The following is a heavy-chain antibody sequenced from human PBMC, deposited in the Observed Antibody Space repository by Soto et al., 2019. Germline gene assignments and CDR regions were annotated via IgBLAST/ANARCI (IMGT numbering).Heavy chain of an antibody. CDR1: GFTFSTYA. D-gene: IGHD2-21*01. J-gene: IGHJ5*02. Sequence: EVQLVESGGGLIQAGGSLRLSCAASGFTFSTYAMSWVRQAPGKGLEWVAAMSGSGITSTYYADSVKGRFAISRDDSNNTLYLQMNSLIVYDTAVYYCAKDPIVGPDHLFGHWGRGTLVTVSS. CDR2: MSGSGITST. V-gene: IGHV3-23*04. CDR3: AKDPIVGPDHLFGH.